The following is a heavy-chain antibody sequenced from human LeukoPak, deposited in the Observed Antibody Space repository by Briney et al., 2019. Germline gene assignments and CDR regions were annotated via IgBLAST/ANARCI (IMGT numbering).Heavy chain of an antibody. CDR2: MTSVTYI. D-gene: IGHD3-10*01. V-gene: IGHV3-21*01. J-gene: IGHJ4*02. CDR1: GFAFSSYS. CDR3: ASADYYGSGSHYTFRGIDY. Sequence: PGGSLRLSCAASGFAFSSYSMHWVRQAPGKGLEWVSSMTSVTYIYYAASVKGRFTISRDNAKNSLYLQMNNLRVEDTAVYYCASADYYGSGSHYTFRGIDYWGQGTLVTVSS.